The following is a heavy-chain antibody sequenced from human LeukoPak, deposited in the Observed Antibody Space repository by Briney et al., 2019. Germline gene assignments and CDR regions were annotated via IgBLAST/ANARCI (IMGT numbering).Heavy chain of an antibody. Sequence: PGGSLRLSCAASGFTFDDYAMHWVRQAPGKGLEWVSGISWNSGSIGYADSVKGRFTISRDNAKNSLYLQMNSLRAEDTALYYCAKGGDGSGSYYFDYWGQGTLVTVSS. CDR1: GFTFDDYA. CDR2: ISWNSGSI. J-gene: IGHJ4*02. D-gene: IGHD1-26*01. CDR3: AKGGDGSGSYYFDY. V-gene: IGHV3-9*01.